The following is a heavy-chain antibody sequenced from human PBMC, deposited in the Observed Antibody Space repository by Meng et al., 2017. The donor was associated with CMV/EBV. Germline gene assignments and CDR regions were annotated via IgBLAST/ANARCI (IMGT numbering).Heavy chain of an antibody. V-gene: IGHV1-69*02. D-gene: IGHD6-13*01. CDR1: GGTFSSYT. J-gene: IGHJ5*02. Sequence: SVKVSCKASGGTFSSYTISWVRQAPGQGLEWMGRIIPILGIANYAQKFQGRVTITADKSTSTAYMELSSLRSEDAAVYYCARGIAAADTSGWWFDPWGQGTLVTVSS. CDR3: ARGIAAADTSGWWFDP. CDR2: IIPILGIA.